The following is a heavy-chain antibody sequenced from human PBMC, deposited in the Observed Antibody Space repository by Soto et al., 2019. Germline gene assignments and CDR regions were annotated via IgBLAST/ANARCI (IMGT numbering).Heavy chain of an antibody. V-gene: IGHV1-69*08. CDR1: RGSFSSYT. CDR2: IIPILGIA. J-gene: IGHJ5*02. D-gene: IGHD1-26*01. CDR3: ARDRLAWELLKEVWFDP. Sequence: QVQLVQSGAEVKKPGSSVKVSCKASRGSFSSYTSSWVRQAPGQGLECMGRIIPILGIANYAQKFQGRVTITADKSTSTAYMELSSLRSEDTAVYYCARDRLAWELLKEVWFDPWGQGTLVTVSS.